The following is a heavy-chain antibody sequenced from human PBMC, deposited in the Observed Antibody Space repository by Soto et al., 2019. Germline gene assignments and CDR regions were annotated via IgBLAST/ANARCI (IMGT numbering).Heavy chain of an antibody. V-gene: IGHV3-30*18. CDR1: GFTFSTYG. D-gene: IGHD7-27*01. Sequence: QVQLVESGGGVVQPGRSLRLSCAASGFTFSTYGMHWVRQAPGKGLEWLALISYDGSNKYYADSVKGRLTISRDNAKNTLYVQMNSLRAEDTAVYYCAKDHAPGLSNYYLDHWGQGTLVTVSS. CDR3: AKDHAPGLSNYYLDH. CDR2: ISYDGSNK. J-gene: IGHJ4*02.